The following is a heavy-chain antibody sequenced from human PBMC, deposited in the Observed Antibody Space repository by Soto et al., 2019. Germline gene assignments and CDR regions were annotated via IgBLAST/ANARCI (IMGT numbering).Heavy chain of an antibody. V-gene: IGHV4-34*01. Sequence: SETLSLTCSVYGGSSRAYHWSWIRQSPGEGLEWIGEFSYSGSLNYNPSLKRRVAVSLDTSTDHFSLTMTSVTAADTGVYFCAGGPRYWSFTLWGRGTLVTVSS. CDR1: GGSSRAYH. CDR2: FSYSGSL. D-gene: IGHD1-20*01. J-gene: IGHJ2*01. CDR3: AGGPRYWSFTL.